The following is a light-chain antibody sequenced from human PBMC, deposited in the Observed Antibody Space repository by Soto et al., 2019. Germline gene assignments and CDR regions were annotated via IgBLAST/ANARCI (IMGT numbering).Light chain of an antibody. J-gene: IGKJ1*01. CDR3: HQRKSWPQT. CDR1: QSFSSSD. CDR2: GAS. V-gene: IGKV3D-20*02. Sequence: EMVMTQSPATLSVCPGERVTLSCRASQSFSSSDLAWFQQKPGQAPRLLINGASNRATGIPARFSGSGSGTDFTLTISSLEPEDFAVYYCHQRKSWPQTFGQGTKVDIK.